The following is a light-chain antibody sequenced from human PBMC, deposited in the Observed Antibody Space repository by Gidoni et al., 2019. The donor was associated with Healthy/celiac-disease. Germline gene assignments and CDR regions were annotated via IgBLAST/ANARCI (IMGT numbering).Light chain of an antibody. CDR3: QQYGSSRA. CDR2: CAS. V-gene: IGKV3-20*01. CDR1: RSVSSRY. Sequence: EIELTQSPGTLSLSPGERATPSCRARRSVSSRYLAWYQQKPGQAPRLLIYCASSRATGIPDRFSGSGSGTDFTLTISRLEPEDFAVYYCQQYGSSRAFGGGTKVEIK. J-gene: IGKJ4*01.